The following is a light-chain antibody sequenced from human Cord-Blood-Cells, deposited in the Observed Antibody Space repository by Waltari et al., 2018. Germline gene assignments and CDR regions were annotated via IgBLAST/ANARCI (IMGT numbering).Light chain of an antibody. V-gene: IGKV1-27*01. CDR1: QGISNY. J-gene: IGKJ1*01. Sequence: DTHMTQSPSSLSASLGDRVTSTCRASQGISNYLAWYQLNPGKGSKLLIYSASPLQSGVASRFAGSGSGTDYTLTISSLQPEDVATSYCQKYNSAPATFGQGTKVEIK. CDR2: SAS. CDR3: QKYNSAPAT.